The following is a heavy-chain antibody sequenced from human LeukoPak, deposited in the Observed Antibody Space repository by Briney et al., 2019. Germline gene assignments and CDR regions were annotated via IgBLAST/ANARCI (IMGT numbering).Heavy chain of an antibody. CDR2: TYYRSKWYN. J-gene: IGHJ4*02. D-gene: IGHD3-22*01. Sequence: SQTLSLTCAISGDSVSSNSAAWNWIRQSPSRGLEWLGRTYYRSKWYNDYAVSVKTRITINPDTSKNQFSLQLNSVTPEDTAVYYCARDQEDYYDSSGYYYDYWGQGTLVTVSS. CDR3: ARDQEDYYDSSGYYYDY. CDR1: GDSVSSNSAA. V-gene: IGHV6-1*01.